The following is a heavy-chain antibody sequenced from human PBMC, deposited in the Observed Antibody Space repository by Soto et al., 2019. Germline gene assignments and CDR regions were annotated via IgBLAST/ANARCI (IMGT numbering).Heavy chain of an antibody. CDR1: GFTFSSYT. D-gene: IGHD4-17*01. V-gene: IGHV3-21*01. CDR3: PRDSVRDYLYYYYGMDV. J-gene: IGHJ6*02. Sequence: GGSLRLSXAASGFTFSSYTMNWVRQAPGGGLEWVSSIGTSSSYIYYADSVKGRFTISRDNAKNSLFLQMNSLRADDTAVYYCPRDSVRDYLYYYYGMDVWGQGTTVTVSS. CDR2: IGTSSSYI.